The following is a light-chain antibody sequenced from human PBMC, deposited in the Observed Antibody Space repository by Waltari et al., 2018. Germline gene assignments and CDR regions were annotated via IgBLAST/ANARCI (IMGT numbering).Light chain of an antibody. CDR2: GKY. Sequence: QSVLTQPPSVSGTPGQRVTISCSGSTSNIGAGHDVHWYQHLPGTAPKLLIYGKYNRPSGVTDRFAGSKSGTSASLAITGLQADDEADYFCQSFDNMLSGGVVFGGGTKLAVL. J-gene: IGLJ2*01. V-gene: IGLV1-40*01. CDR3: QSFDNMLSGGVV. CDR1: TSNIGAGHD.